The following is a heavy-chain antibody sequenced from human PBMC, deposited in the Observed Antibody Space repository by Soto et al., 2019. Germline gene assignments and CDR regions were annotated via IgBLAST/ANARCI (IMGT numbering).Heavy chain of an antibody. CDR3: ARGGGSYPLDY. CDR2: ISYDGSNK. CDR1: GFTSSSYA. J-gene: IGHJ4*02. V-gene: IGHV3-30-3*01. Sequence: PGGSMRLSCAASGFTSSSYAIHWVRQAPGKGLEWVAVISYDGSNKYYADSVKGRFTISRDNSKNTLYLQMNSLRAEDTAVYYCARGGGSYPLDYWGQGTLVTVSS. D-gene: IGHD1-26*01.